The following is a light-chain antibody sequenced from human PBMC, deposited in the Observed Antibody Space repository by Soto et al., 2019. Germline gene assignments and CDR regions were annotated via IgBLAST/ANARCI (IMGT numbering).Light chain of an antibody. V-gene: IGKV1-5*03. CDR1: QSIRGY. J-gene: IGKJ4*01. CDR3: QQYDNLPLT. Sequence: DIQMTQSPSTLSASVGDRVTITCRASQSIRGYLAWYQQKPGKAPKLLIYKASTLESGVPSRFSGSGSGTEFTLTISSLQPDDIATYYCQQYDNLPLTFGGGTKVDIK. CDR2: KAS.